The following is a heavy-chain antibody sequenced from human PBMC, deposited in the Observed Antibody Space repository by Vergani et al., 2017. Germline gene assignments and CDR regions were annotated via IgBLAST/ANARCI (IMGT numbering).Heavy chain of an antibody. CDR1: GGSISSYY. V-gene: IGHV4-59*01. Sequence: QVQLQESGPGLVKPSETLSLTCTVSGGSISSYYWSWIRQPPGKGLEWIGYIYYSGSTTYTPSFKSRVTISVDTSKNQFSLKLSSVTAADTAVYYCARSRGDTIFGVVIVNYYYGMDVWGQGTTVTVSS. D-gene: IGHD3-3*01. CDR2: IYYSGST. J-gene: IGHJ6*02. CDR3: ARSRGDTIFGVVIVNYYYGMDV.